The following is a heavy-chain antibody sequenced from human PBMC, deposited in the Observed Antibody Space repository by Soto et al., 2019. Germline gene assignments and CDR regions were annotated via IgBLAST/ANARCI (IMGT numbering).Heavy chain of an antibody. CDR1: GASFSGCY. CDR3: AGWSALTQSYFDS. Sequence: SETLSLTCAVSGASFSGCYWSWIRQPPGKGLEWIGYAYYSGTTVYNPSLKSRVSISVDTSKKYVSLRLNSVTAADTAVYYCAGWSALTQSYFDSWGHGNLVTVSS. V-gene: IGHV4-59*13. CDR2: AYYSGTT. D-gene: IGHD3-3*01. J-gene: IGHJ4*01.